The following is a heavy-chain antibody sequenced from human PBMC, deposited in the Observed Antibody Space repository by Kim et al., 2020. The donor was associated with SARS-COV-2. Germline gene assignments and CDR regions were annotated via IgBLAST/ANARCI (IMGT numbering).Heavy chain of an antibody. CDR2: VYFSGST. CDR1: DDSISSNNYY. Sequence: SETLSLTCIVSDDSISSNNYYWGWIRQPPGKGLEWIGSVYFSGSTYYNPSLKSRVTISVDTSKNQFSLKLNSVTAADTAIYYCARRAGYSSGWYYFDHWGQGTLVTVSS. V-gene: IGHV4-39*01. J-gene: IGHJ4*02. D-gene: IGHD6-19*01. CDR3: ARRAGYSSGWYYFDH.